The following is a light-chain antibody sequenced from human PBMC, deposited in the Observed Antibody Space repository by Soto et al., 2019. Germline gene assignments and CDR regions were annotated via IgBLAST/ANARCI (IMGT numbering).Light chain of an antibody. J-gene: IGKJ2*01. V-gene: IGKV3-20*01. CDR3: QQYGSSPYT. Sequence: ENVLTQSPGTLYLSPGERATLSCRASQSVSSSFLAWLQQKPGQAPRLIIYGASSRGSGIPDRFSGSGSGTDLTLTISRLEPEDFAVYYCQQYGSSPYTFGQGTKLEIK. CDR2: GAS. CDR1: QSVSSSF.